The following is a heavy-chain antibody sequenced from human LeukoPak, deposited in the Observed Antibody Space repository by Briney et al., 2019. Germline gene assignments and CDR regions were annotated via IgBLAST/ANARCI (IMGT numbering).Heavy chain of an antibody. V-gene: IGHV4-59*01. CDR2: IYYSGSS. Sequence: SETLSLTCTVSGGSISSYYWSWIRQPPGKGLEWIGYIYYSGSSNYNPSLKSRVTISVDTSKNQFSLKLSSVTAADTAVYYCARMMHAVDTAMVTPNYYYYYMDVWGKGTTVTVSS. D-gene: IGHD5-18*01. CDR1: GGSISSYY. J-gene: IGHJ6*03. CDR3: ARMMHAVDTAMVTPNYYYYYMDV.